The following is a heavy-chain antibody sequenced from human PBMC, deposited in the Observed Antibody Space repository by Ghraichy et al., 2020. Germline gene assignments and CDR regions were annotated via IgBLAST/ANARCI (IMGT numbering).Heavy chain of an antibody. CDR1: GYSFSSHW. CDR2: IYPSDSDT. Sequence: GESLNISCKGSGYSFSSHWIAWVRQMPGKGLEWMGIIYPSDSDTRYNPSFQGQVTISADRSISSAYLQWSSLKGSDTAVYYCARGRAGCGGDCYLDYWGQGTLVTVSS. V-gene: IGHV5-51*01. CDR3: ARGRAGCGGDCYLDY. J-gene: IGHJ4*02. D-gene: IGHD2-21*02.